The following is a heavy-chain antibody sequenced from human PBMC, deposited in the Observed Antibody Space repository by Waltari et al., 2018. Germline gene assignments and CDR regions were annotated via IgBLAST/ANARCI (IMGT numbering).Heavy chain of an antibody. CDR2: ISTDASDT. J-gene: IGHJ6*02. D-gene: IGHD1-1*01. CDR1: GFTFSSFW. Sequence: EKLVESGGGLVQPGDSLRLSCAASGFTFSSFWMNWVRQAPGRGPLWVSRISTDASDTTYADSVKGRFTISRDNARNTLYLQMNRLRAEDTAVYFCARVSRRTYRSPVPGRHYYYGMDVWGQGTTVTVSS. CDR3: ARVSRRTYRSPVPGRHYYYGMDV. V-gene: IGHV3-74*03.